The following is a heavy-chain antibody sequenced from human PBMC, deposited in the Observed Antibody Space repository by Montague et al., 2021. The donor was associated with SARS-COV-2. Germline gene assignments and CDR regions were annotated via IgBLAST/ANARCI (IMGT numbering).Heavy chain of an antibody. CDR2: VYYNGNT. CDR1: GGSLSSYY. V-gene: IGHV4-59*01. Sequence: SETLYLTCNVSGGSLSSYYWSWIRQPPGKGLEWIGYVYYNGNTYXXPSLKSRIILSVDTSKNHFSLKVSSVTAADTAVYYCARGSKWSHYFDYWGQGTLVTVSS. J-gene: IGHJ4*02. CDR3: ARGSKWSHYFDY. D-gene: IGHD2-15*01.